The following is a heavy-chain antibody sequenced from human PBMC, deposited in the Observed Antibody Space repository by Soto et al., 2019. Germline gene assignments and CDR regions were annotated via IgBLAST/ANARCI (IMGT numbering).Heavy chain of an antibody. Sequence: EVQLVESGGGLVQPGRSLRLSCAASGFTFDDYAMHWVRQAPGKGLEWVSGISWNSGSIGYADSVKGRFTISRDNAKNSLYLQMNSLRAEDTALYYCAKDFGPDYPAEYFQHWGQGTLVTVSS. V-gene: IGHV3-9*01. CDR1: GFTFDDYA. J-gene: IGHJ1*01. CDR3: AKDFGPDYPAEYFQH. CDR2: ISWNSGSI. D-gene: IGHD4-17*01.